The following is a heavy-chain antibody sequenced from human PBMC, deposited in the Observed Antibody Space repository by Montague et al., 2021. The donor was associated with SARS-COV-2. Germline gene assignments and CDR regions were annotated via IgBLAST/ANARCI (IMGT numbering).Heavy chain of an antibody. CDR3: ATTPSYRSCWSLDY. D-gene: IGHD6-19*01. J-gene: IGHJ4*02. CDR1: GGSISDYY. Sequence: SETLSLTCSVSGGSISDYYWSWIRQPPGKGLEWIGHLNYSGSTTYKPSLKSRVTMSVDTSKNQFSLKLSSVTAADTAVYYCATTPSYRSCWSLDYWGQGTLVTVSS. V-gene: IGHV4-59*08. CDR2: LNYSGST.